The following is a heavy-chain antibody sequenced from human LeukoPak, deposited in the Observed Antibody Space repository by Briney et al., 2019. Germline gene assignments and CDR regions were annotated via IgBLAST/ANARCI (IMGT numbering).Heavy chain of an antibody. D-gene: IGHD4-23*01. V-gene: IGHV4-59*01. CDR2: IHYSGSA. J-gene: IGHJ4*02. Sequence: SETLSLTCAVYGGSFSGYYWSWIRQPPGRGLEWIAYIHYSGSAAYNPSLKSRVTISRDMSTNQFSLKMTSVTAADTAVYFCARDMGAPDYGSYSVDYWGQGTLVTVSS. CDR3: ARDMGAPDYGSYSVDY. CDR1: GGSFSGYY.